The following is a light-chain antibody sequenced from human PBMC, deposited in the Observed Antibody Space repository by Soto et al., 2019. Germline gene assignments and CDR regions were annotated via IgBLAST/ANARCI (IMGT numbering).Light chain of an antibody. CDR1: HRVNTD. Sequence: DILMTQSPASLSVSPGERGNLXCRASHRVNTDFDWYQQRPGQAPRLLIYDASTRANGSPARFSGSGSGTEFTLTISSLQSDDFAVYYGQQYNNWPLTFGGGTKVDIK. CDR2: DAS. CDR3: QQYNNWPLT. V-gene: IGKV3-15*01. J-gene: IGKJ4*01.